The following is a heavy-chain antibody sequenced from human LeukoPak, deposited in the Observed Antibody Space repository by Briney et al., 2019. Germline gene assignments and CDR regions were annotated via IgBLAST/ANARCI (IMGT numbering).Heavy chain of an antibody. CDR2: ISWNSGSI. D-gene: IGHD3-10*01. J-gene: IGHJ4*02. V-gene: IGHV3-9*03. CDR1: GFTFDDYA. Sequence: SLRLSCAASGFTFDDYAMHWVRQAPGKGLEWVSGISWNSGSICYADSVKGRFTISRDNAKNSLYLQMNSLRAEDMALYYCAKDAGFGAVAYYFDYWGQGTLVTVSS. CDR3: AKDAGFGAVAYYFDY.